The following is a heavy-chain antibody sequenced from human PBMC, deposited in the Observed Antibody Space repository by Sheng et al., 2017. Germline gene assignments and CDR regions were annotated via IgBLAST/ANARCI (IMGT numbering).Heavy chain of an antibody. Sequence: QVQLVQSGAEVKKPGSSVKVSCKASGGTFSSYAISWVRQAPGQGLEWMGGIIPIFGTANYAQKFQGRVTITADESTSTAYMELSSLRSEDTAVYYCARDPQRIVGATMGMDVVGPRDHGHRLL. V-gene: IGHV1-69*13. CDR2: IIPIFGTA. J-gene: IGHJ6*02. CDR1: GGTFSSYA. CDR3: ARDPQRIVGATMGMDV. D-gene: IGHD1-26*01.